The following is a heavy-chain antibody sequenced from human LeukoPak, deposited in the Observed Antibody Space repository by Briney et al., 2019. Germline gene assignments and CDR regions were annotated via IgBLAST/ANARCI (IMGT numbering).Heavy chain of an antibody. D-gene: IGHD3-10*01. Sequence: ASVKVSCKASGGTFSSYAISWVRQAPGQGLEWMGWINTNTGNPTYAQGFTGRFVFSLDTSVSTAYLQISSLKAEDTAVYYCARSAVLLWFGDYIGYWGQGTQVTVSS. CDR3: ARSAVLLWFGDYIGY. CDR1: GGTFSSYA. CDR2: INTNTGNP. V-gene: IGHV7-4-1*02. J-gene: IGHJ4*02.